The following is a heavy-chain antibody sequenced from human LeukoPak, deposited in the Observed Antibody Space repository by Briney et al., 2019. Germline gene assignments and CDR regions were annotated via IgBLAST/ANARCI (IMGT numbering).Heavy chain of an antibody. J-gene: IGHJ4*02. Sequence: QTLSLTCAISGDSVSSNSAAWNWIRQSPSRGLEWLGRTYYRSRWYDDYPLSVKSRITINPDTSKNQFSLHLNSLTPEDTAIYYCARGGGGWHAYYLDDWGQGILVTGSS. D-gene: IGHD6-19*01. V-gene: IGHV6-1*01. CDR3: ARGGGGWHAYYLDD. CDR1: GDSVSSNSAA. CDR2: TYYRSRWYD.